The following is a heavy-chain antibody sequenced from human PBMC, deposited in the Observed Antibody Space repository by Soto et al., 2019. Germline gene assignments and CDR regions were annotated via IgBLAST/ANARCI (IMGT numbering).Heavy chain of an antibody. J-gene: IGHJ6*02. CDR1: GFTFSSYA. CDR3: AKAGSIAVAGTRDYYGMDV. Sequence: GGSLRLSCAASGFTFSSYAMSWVRQAPGKGLEWVSAISGSGGSTYYADSVKGRFTISRDNSKNTLYLQMNSLRAEDTAVYYCAKAGSIAVAGTRDYYGMDVWGQGTTVTVSS. CDR2: ISGSGGST. D-gene: IGHD6-19*01. V-gene: IGHV3-23*01.